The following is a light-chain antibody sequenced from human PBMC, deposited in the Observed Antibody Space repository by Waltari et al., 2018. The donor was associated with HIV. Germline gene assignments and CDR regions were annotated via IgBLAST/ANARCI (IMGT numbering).Light chain of an antibody. J-gene: IGLJ2*01. CDR2: DDY. Sequence: SYVLTQPPSVSVAPGQTASITCGGNNIGTKSVHWYQQRPGQAPGLVVYDDYDRPSGIPVRFSGSKSGKRATLTISRVEAGDEAVYYCQVWDSSTEHPGVVFGGGTKLTVL. CDR1: NIGTKS. CDR3: QVWDSSTEHPGVV. V-gene: IGLV3-21*02.